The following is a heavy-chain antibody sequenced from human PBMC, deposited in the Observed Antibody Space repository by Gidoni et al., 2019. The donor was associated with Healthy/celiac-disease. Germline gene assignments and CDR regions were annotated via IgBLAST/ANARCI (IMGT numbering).Heavy chain of an antibody. CDR1: GGSISSSSYY. J-gene: IGHJ6*02. V-gene: IGHV4-39*01. CDR3: ARRVQAPYYYYGMDV. CDR2: IYYSGST. D-gene: IGHD3-10*01. Sequence: QLQLQESGPGLVKPSETLSLTCTVSGGSISSSSYYWGWIRQPPGKGLEWIGSIYYSGSTYYNPSLKSRVTISVDTSKNQFSLKLSSVTAADTAVYYCARRVQAPYYYYGMDVWGQGTTVTVSS.